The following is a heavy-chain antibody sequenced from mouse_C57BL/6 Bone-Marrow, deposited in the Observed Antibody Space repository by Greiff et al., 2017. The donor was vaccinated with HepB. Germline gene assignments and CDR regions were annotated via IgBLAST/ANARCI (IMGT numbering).Heavy chain of an antibody. D-gene: IGHD1-1*01. CDR2: ISDGGSYT. CDR3: ARDEGNGSSYGY. V-gene: IGHV5-4*01. CDR1: GFTFSSYA. J-gene: IGHJ2*01. Sequence: EVQVVESGGGLVKPGGSLKLSCAASGFTFSSYAMSWVRQTPEKRLEWVATISDGGSYTYYPDNVKGRFTISRDNAKNNLYLQMSHLKSEDTAMYYCARDEGNGSSYGYWGQGTTLTVSS.